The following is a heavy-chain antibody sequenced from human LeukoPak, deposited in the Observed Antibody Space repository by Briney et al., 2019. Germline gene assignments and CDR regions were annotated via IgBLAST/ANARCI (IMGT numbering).Heavy chain of an antibody. CDR2: IYPVNSDT. CDR3: ARHNQQLFGSAFDI. CDR1: GYSFTTYW. J-gene: IGHJ3*02. V-gene: IGHV5-51*01. Sequence: GESLKISCKGSGYSFTTYWIGWVRPMPGKGLEWMGIIYPVNSDTRYSPSFQGQVTISADKSISTAYLQWSSLKASDTAMYYCARHNQQLFGSAFDIWGQGTVVTASS. D-gene: IGHD3-10*02.